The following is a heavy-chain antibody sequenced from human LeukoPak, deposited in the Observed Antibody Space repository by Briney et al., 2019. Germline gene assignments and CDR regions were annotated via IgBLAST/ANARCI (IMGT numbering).Heavy chain of an antibody. D-gene: IGHD3-10*01. Sequence: PSETLSLTCTVSGGSISSGSYYWSWIRQPAGKGLEWIGRIYTSGSTNYNPSLKSRVTISVDTSKNQFSLKLSSVTAADTAVYYCARNIMVRGKGNWFDPWGQGTLVTVSS. J-gene: IGHJ5*02. V-gene: IGHV4-61*02. CDR2: IYTSGST. CDR3: ARNIMVRGKGNWFDP. CDR1: GGSISSGSYY.